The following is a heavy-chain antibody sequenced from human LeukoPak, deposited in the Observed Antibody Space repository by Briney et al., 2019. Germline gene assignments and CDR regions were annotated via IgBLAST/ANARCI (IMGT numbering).Heavy chain of an antibody. CDR2: ISAYNGNT. V-gene: IGHV1-18*01. D-gene: IGHD3-3*01. J-gene: IGHJ5*02. CDR3: ARATTSYDFWSGSSGRWFDP. CDR1: GYTFTSYG. Sequence: ASVKVSCKASGYTFTSYGISWVRQAPGQGLEWTGWISAYNGNTNYAQKLQGRVTMTTDTSTSTAYMELRSLRSDDTAVYYCARATTSYDFWSGSSGRWFDPWGQGTLVTVSS.